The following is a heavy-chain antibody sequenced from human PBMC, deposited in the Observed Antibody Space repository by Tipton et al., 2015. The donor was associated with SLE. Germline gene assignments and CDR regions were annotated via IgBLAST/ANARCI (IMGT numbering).Heavy chain of an antibody. CDR1: GFTFSSYS. Sequence: SLRLSCAASGFTFSSYSMNWVRQAPGKGLEWVSYISSSSSTIYYADSVKGRFTISRDNAKNSLYLQMNSLRAEDTAVYYCARTDIVVVPAARGLFGMDVWGQGTTVTVSS. CDR3: ARTDIVVVPAARGLFGMDV. V-gene: IGHV3-48*01. D-gene: IGHD2-2*01. CDR2: ISSSSSTI. J-gene: IGHJ6*02.